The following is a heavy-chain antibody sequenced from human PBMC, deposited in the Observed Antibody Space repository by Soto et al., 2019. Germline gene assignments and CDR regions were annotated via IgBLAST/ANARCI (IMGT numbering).Heavy chain of an antibody. Sequence: SGRDRNRASGDTFVNYGVRWVVQAPRQGREWMGWISAYNGNTNYAQKLQGRVTMTTDTSTSTAYMELRSLRSDDTAVYYCARDHSSGPADDAFDSWGQGTMVTVSS. J-gene: IGHJ3*02. V-gene: IGHV1-18*01. D-gene: IGHD6-19*01. CDR2: ISAYNGNT. CDR3: ARDHSSGPADDAFDS. CDR1: GDTFVNYG.